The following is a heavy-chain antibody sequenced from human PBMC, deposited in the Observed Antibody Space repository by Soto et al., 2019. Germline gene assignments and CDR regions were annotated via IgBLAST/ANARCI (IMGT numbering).Heavy chain of an antibody. D-gene: IGHD3-10*01. J-gene: IGHJ6*02. Sequence: ASVKVSCKASGGTFSSYAISWVRQAPGQGLEWMGGIIPIFGTANYAQKFQGRVTITADESTSTAYMELSSLRSEDTAVYYCARQNYYGSGSHYIDYYYYGMDVWGQGTTVTVSS. CDR2: IIPIFGTA. CDR1: GGTFSSYA. V-gene: IGHV1-69*13. CDR3: ARQNYYGSGSHYIDYYYYGMDV.